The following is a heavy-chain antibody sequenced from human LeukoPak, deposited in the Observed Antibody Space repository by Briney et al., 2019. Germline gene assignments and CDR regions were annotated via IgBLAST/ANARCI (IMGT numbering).Heavy chain of an antibody. CDR1: GYSFTVYF. J-gene: IGHJ4*02. CDR3: ARSGSTSYSLDY. D-gene: IGHD3-22*01. V-gene: IGHV1-2*02. Sequence: ASVKVSCKASGYSFTVYFIHWVRQAPGQRLEWMSCIDPNSGDTKYAQKFQGRVSMPRDTSPRTAYMGMLWLRSDRTGMYVCARSGSTSYSLDYWGQGTLVTVSS. CDR2: IDPNSGDT.